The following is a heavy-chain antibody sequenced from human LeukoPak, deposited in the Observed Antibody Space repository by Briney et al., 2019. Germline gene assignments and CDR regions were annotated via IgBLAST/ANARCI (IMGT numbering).Heavy chain of an antibody. CDR2: IIPIFGTA. J-gene: IGHJ4*02. CDR3: ARYRGNIASLSY. Sequence: GASVKVSCKASGGTFSSYAISWVRQAPGQGLEWMGGIIPIFGTANYAQKFQGRVTITTDESTSTAYMELSSLRSEDTAVYYCARYRGNIASLSYWGQGTLVTVSS. V-gene: IGHV1-69*05. D-gene: IGHD1-26*01. CDR1: GGTFSSYA.